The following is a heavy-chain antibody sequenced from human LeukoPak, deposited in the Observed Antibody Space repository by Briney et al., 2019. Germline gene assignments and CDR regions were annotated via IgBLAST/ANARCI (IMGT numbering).Heavy chain of an antibody. CDR2: IKSKTAGWTT. V-gene: IGHV3-15*01. D-gene: IGHD1-14*01. CDR3: GAPGNYFDY. CDR1: GFTFSNAW. Sequence: GGSLRLSCAASGFTFSNAWMSWVRQAPGKGLEWVGRIKSKTAGWTTDYAAPVKGRFTISRDDSKNTLYLQMNSLKTEDTAVYYCGAPGNYFDYWGQGTLVTASS. J-gene: IGHJ4*02.